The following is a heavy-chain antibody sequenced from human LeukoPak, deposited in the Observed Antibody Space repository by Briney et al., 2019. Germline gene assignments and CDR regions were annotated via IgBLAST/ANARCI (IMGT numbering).Heavy chain of an antibody. Sequence: GGSLRLSCAASGFTFSSYAMHWVRQAPGKGLEWVAVISYDGSNKYYADSVKGRFTISRDNSENTLYLQMNSLRAEDTAVYYCAKDRFTYSSSWIDYWGQGTLVTVSS. J-gene: IGHJ4*02. CDR3: AKDRFTYSSSWIDY. D-gene: IGHD6-13*01. CDR2: ISYDGSNK. V-gene: IGHV3-30*04. CDR1: GFTFSSYA.